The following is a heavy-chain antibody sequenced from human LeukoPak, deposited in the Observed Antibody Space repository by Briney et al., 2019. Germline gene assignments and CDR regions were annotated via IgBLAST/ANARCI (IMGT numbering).Heavy chain of an antibody. CDR3: ARDQYQLPIFNWFDP. CDR1: GFTFSDYY. J-gene: IGHJ5*02. D-gene: IGHD2-2*01. V-gene: IGHV3-11*01. Sequence: GGSLRLSCAASGFTFSDYYMSWIRQAPGKGLEWASYISSSGSTIYYADSVKGRFTISRDNAKNSLYLQMNSLRAEDTAVYYCARDQYQLPIFNWFDPWGQGTLVTVSS. CDR2: ISSSGSTI.